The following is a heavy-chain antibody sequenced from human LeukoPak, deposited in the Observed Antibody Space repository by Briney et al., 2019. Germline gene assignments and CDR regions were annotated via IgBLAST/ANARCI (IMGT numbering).Heavy chain of an antibody. V-gene: IGHV4-59*01. Sequence: SETLSLTCTVSGGSISSYYWSWIRQPPGKGLEWIGYIYYSGSTNYNPSLKSRVTISVDTSKNQFSLKLSSVTAADTAVYYCAGLYYYDSSGSNAFDIWGQGTMVTVSS. CDR3: AGLYYYDSSGSNAFDI. J-gene: IGHJ3*02. D-gene: IGHD3-22*01. CDR1: GGSISSYY. CDR2: IYYSGST.